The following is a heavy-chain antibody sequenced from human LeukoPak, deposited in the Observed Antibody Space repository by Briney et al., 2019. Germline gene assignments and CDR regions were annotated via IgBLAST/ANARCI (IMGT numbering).Heavy chain of an antibody. CDR3: ARVRSTVVTPSYYFDY. Sequence: ASVKVSCKASGYTFTSYHMHWVRQAPGQGLEWMGIINPSGGSTSYAQKFQGRVTMTRDTSTSTVYMELSSLRSEDTAVYYCARVRSTVVTPSYYFDYWGQGTLVTVSS. D-gene: IGHD4-23*01. CDR2: INPSGGST. CDR1: GYTFTSYH. V-gene: IGHV1-46*01. J-gene: IGHJ4*02.